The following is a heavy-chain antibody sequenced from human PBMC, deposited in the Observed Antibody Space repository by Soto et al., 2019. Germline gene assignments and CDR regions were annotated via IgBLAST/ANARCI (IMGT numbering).Heavy chain of an antibody. CDR1: GFSFSNYA. CDR2: IWYDGSNK. Sequence: QVQLVESGGGVVQPGKSLRLSCAASGFSFSNYAMHWVRQAPGKGLEWVAVIWYDGSNKYYADSVKGRFTISKDNSQTTVYLQMNSLRAEDTAVYYCTREPYGGSRYYFDSGGQGTLVTVSS. V-gene: IGHV3-33*01. J-gene: IGHJ4*02. D-gene: IGHD1-26*01. CDR3: TREPYGGSRYYFDS.